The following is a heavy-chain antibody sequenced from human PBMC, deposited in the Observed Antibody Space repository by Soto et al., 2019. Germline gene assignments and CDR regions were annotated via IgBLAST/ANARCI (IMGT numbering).Heavy chain of an antibody. J-gene: IGHJ4*02. CDR2: INPSGGST. CDR3: ARGSQLELVYFDY. Sequence: ASVQVSCNTSRYTFTSYYSRWVRQTPGQGLEWMGIINPSGGSTSYAQRFQGRVTMTRDTSTSTVYMELSSLRSEDTAVYYCARGSQLELVYFDYWGQGTLVTVSS. CDR1: RYTFTSYY. V-gene: IGHV1-46*01. D-gene: IGHD1-7*01.